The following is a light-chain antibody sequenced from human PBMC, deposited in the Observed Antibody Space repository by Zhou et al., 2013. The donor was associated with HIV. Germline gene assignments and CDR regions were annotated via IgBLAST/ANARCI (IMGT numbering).Light chain of an antibody. J-gene: IGKJ5*01. CDR2: AAS. Sequence: TQSPGTLSLSPGERATLSCRASQSVSSSYLAWYQQKRGTVPKLLIYAASTLQSGVPSRFTGSGSGTDFTLTITSLEPEDVATYYCQKYNSAPITFGQGTRLEIK. V-gene: IGKV1-27*01. CDR3: QKYNSAPIT. CDR1: QSVSSSY.